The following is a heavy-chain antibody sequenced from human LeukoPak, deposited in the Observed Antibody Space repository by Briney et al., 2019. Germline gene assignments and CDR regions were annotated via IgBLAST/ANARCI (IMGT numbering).Heavy chain of an antibody. CDR1: GGSFSGYY. J-gene: IGHJ5*02. V-gene: IGHV4-34*01. D-gene: IGHD2-8*02. CDR2: INHSGST. CDR3: ARGPRYCTGGVCHWFDP. Sequence: SETLSLTCAVYGGSFSGYYWSWIRQPPGKGLEWIGEINHSGSTNYNPSLKSRVTISVDTSKNQFPLKLSSVTAADTAVYYCARGPRYCTGGVCHWFDPWGQGTLVTVSS.